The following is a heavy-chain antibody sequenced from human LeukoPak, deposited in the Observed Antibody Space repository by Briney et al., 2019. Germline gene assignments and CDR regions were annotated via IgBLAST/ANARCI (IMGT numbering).Heavy chain of an antibody. J-gene: IGHJ4*02. Sequence: TGGSLRLSCAASGFTFSSYWMTWVRQAPGKGPEWVANIKQGGSEEYYVDSVKGRFTISRDNAKNSLYLQMNSLRAEDTAVYYCARVRGDYNFDYWGQGTLVTVSS. CDR2: IKQGGSEE. V-gene: IGHV3-7*01. D-gene: IGHD4-17*01. CDR1: GFTFSSYW. CDR3: ARVRGDYNFDY.